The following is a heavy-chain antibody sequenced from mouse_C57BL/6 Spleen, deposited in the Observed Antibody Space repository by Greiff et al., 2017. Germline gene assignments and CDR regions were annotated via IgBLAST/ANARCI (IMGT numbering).Heavy chain of an antibody. CDR1: GYTFTSYW. D-gene: IGHD1-1*01. V-gene: IGHV1-7*01. J-gene: IGHJ4*01. Sequence: QVQLQQSGAELAKPGASVKLSCKASGYTFTSYWMHWVKQRPGQGLEWIGYINPSSGYTKYNQKFKDKATLTADKSSSTAYMQLSSLTYEDSAVYYCASPPYGSSGGYYAMDYWGQGTSVTVSS. CDR2: INPSSGYT. CDR3: ASPPYGSSGGYYAMDY.